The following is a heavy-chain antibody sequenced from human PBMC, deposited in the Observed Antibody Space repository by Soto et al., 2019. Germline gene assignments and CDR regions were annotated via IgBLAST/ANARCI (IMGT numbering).Heavy chain of an antibody. J-gene: IGHJ6*02. Sequence: PGGSLRLSCAASGFTFSSYAMHWVRQAPGKGLEWVAVISYDGSNKYYADSVKGRFTISRGNSKNTLYLQMNSLRAEDTAVYYCARVLVPAADHSIYGMDVWGQGTTVTVSS. D-gene: IGHD2-2*01. CDR3: ARVLVPAADHSIYGMDV. CDR1: GFTFSSYA. V-gene: IGHV3-30-3*01. CDR2: ISYDGSNK.